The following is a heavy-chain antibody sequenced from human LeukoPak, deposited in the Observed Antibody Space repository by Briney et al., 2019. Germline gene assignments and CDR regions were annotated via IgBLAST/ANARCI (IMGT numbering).Heavy chain of an antibody. D-gene: IGHD1-26*01. V-gene: IGHV3-21*01. CDR3: SRVSGRYGFVY. Sequence: GGSLRLSCAASGFTFSSDSMNWVRQAPGKGLEWVSSISSSSSYIYYADSVKGRFTISRDNAKNSLYLQMNSLRAEDTAVYYCSRVSGRYGFVYWGQGTLVTVSS. J-gene: IGHJ4*02. CDR1: GFTFSSDS. CDR2: ISSSSSYI.